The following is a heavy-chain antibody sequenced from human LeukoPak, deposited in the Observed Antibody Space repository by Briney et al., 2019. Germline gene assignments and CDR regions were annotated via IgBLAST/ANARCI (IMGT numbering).Heavy chain of an antibody. CDR1: GGSISSYY. Sequence: SETLSLTFTVSGGSISSYYWSWIRQPPGKGLEWIGYIYYSGSTNYNPSLKSRVTISVDTSKNQFSLKLSSVTAADTAVYYCARPVYGSGRNAFNIWGQGTMVTVSS. D-gene: IGHD3-10*01. J-gene: IGHJ3*02. CDR3: ARPVYGSGRNAFNI. V-gene: IGHV4-59*08. CDR2: IYYSGST.